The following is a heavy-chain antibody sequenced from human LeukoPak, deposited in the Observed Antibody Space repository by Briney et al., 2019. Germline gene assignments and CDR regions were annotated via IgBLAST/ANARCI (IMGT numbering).Heavy chain of an antibody. D-gene: IGHD2-2*01. Sequence: GGSLRLSCAASGFTFSSYGMHWVRQAPGKGLEWVAVISYDGSNKYYADSVKGRFTISRDNSKNTLYLQMNSLRAEDTAVYYCARSPLGYCSSTSCSHDLDYWGQGTLVTVSS. CDR1: GFTFSSYG. CDR3: ARSPLGYCSSTSCSHDLDY. CDR2: ISYDGSNK. J-gene: IGHJ4*02. V-gene: IGHV3-30*03.